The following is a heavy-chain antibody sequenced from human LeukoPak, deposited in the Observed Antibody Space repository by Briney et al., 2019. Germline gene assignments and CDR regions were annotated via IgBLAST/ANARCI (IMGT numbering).Heavy chain of an antibody. CDR1: GFTFSSYA. CDR2: ISGSGGST. V-gene: IGHV3-23*01. Sequence: EGSLRLSCAASGFTFSSYAMSWVRQAPGKGLEWVSAISGSGGSTYYADSVKGRFTISRDNSKNTLYLQMNSLRAEDTAVYYCAKDPKGDSSGSLDYWGQGTLVTVSS. CDR3: AKDPKGDSSGSLDY. D-gene: IGHD6-19*01. J-gene: IGHJ4*02.